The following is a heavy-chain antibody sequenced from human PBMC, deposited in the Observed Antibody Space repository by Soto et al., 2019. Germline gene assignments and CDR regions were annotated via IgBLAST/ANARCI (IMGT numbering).Heavy chain of an antibody. CDR1: GFIFISSA. CDR2: IVVGSGNT. J-gene: IGHJ6*03. V-gene: IGHV1-58*01. Sequence: QRQLVQSGPEVKKPETSVKVSCKASGFIFISSAVPWVRQARGQRPEWIGWIVVGSGNTKYAQKFQQRVTITRDMSTSTVYMELSSLRSDDTAVYECAADSRVVPAARRHFEYDYMDVWGTGTTVTVSS. D-gene: IGHD2-15*01. CDR3: AADSRVVPAARRHFEYDYMDV.